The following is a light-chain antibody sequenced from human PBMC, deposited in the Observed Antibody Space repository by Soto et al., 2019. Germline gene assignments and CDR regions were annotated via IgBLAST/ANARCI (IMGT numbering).Light chain of an antibody. V-gene: IGLV2-23*02. J-gene: IGLJ1*01. CDR2: EVT. Sequence: SVLTQPASLSGSPGQSINISCTGSGSDVGGYKFVSWYQQHPGKVPRLMIYEVTERPSGVSNRFSGSRSGNTASLTISGLQAEDEDDYYCCEPEGTTIYDFVTMTKVTVL. CDR3: CEPEGTTIYD. CDR1: GSDVGGYKF.